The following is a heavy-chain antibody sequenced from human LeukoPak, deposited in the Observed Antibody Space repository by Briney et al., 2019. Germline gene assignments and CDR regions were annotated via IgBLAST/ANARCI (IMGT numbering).Heavy chain of an antibody. J-gene: IGHJ6*03. CDR1: GGSISSSSYY. CDR3: ARTHIGFGELGEYYYYYMDV. V-gene: IGHV4-61*02. Sequence: SETLSLTCTVSGGSISSSSYYWSWIRQSAGKGLEWIGRIYTSGSTNYNPSLKSRVTISVDTSKNQFSLKLSSVTAADTAVYYCARTHIGFGELGEYYYYYMDVWGKGTTVTISS. CDR2: IYTSGST. D-gene: IGHD3-10*01.